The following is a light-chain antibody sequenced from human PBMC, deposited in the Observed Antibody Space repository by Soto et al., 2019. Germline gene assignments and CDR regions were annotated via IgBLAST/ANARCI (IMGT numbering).Light chain of an antibody. V-gene: IGLV2-14*03. CDR3: TSWTTSHTLI. J-gene: IGLJ2*01. Sequence: QSALTQPASVSGSPGQSITISCTGTSSYIGASNYVSWYQQHPVKSPKLMIYDVNIRPSGVSNRFSGSKSGNTASLTISGLQAEDEADYYCTSWTTSHTLIFGGGPQVTVL. CDR1: SSYIGASNY. CDR2: DVN.